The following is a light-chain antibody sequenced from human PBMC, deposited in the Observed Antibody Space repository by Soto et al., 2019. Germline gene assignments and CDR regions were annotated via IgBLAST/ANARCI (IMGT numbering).Light chain of an antibody. CDR1: QSVYNN. Sequence: EIVMTQSPATLSVSPVERATLSCRASQSVYNNLAWYQQKPGQAPRLLIYGASSRVTGIPDRFSGSGSGTDFSLTISTLEPEDFAVYYCQQYGSSPLTFGHGTKVDIK. CDR3: QQYGSSPLT. V-gene: IGKV3-20*01. J-gene: IGKJ1*01. CDR2: GAS.